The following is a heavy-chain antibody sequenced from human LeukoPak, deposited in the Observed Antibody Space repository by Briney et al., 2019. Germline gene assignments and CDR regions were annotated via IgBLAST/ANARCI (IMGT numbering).Heavy chain of an antibody. J-gene: IGHJ6*02. CDR3: ARQVIQYSSSPYGMDV. CDR2: ISDYGGGST. D-gene: IGHD6-6*01. CDR1: GFSFISYG. Sequence: PGGSLRLSCAASGFSFISYGMSWVRQAPGKGLEWVSSISDYGGGSTSYADSVKGRFTISRDNSKNTLFLQMNSLRAEDTAVYYCARQVIQYSSSPYGMDVWGHGTTVTVSS. V-gene: IGHV3-23*01.